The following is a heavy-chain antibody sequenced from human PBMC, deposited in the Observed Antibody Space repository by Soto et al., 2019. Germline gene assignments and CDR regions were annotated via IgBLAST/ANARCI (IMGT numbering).Heavy chain of an antibody. J-gene: IGHJ4*02. V-gene: IGHV4-39*07. CDR3: ATRPSIYGDLVDY. CDR2: IYYTGNT. Sequence: SETLSLTCTVSGGSISSSTNYWGWIRQPPGQALEFIGQIYYTGNTYYNPSLKSRVTVSVDTSKNQFSLNLRSVTAADTAVYFCATRPSIYGDLVDYWGQGTLVTVSS. D-gene: IGHD4-17*01. CDR1: GGSISSSTNY.